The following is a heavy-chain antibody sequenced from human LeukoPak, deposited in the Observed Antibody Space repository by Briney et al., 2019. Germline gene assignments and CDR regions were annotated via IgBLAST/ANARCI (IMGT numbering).Heavy chain of an antibody. CDR3: AKEYYYGSGLFDY. V-gene: IGHV3-30*18. CDR2: ISYDGSNK. D-gene: IGHD3-10*01. Sequence: GRSLRLSCAASGLTFSSYGMHWVRQSPGKGLEWVAVISYDGSNKYYAGSVKGRFTISRDNSKNTLYLQMNSLRAEDTAVYYCAKEYYYGSGLFDYWGQGTLVTVSS. CDR1: GLTFSSYG. J-gene: IGHJ4*02.